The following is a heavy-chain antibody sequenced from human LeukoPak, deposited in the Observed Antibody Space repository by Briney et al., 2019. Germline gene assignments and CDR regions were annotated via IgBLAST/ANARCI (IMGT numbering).Heavy chain of an antibody. D-gene: IGHD2-2*01. CDR1: GYTFTGYH. CDR3: ARAVVVPAANNDY. V-gene: IGHV1-2*02. J-gene: IGHJ4*02. Sequence: ASVKVSCKASGYTFTGYHMRWVRQAPGQGLEWMGWINPNSGGTNYAQKFQGRVTMTRDTSISTAYMELSRLRSDDTAVYYCARAVVVPAANNDYWGQGTLVTVSS. CDR2: INPNSGGT.